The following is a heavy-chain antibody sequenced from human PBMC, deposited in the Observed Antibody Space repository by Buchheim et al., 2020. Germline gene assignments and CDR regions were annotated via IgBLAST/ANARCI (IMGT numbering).Heavy chain of an antibody. CDR1: GFTFNHYG. D-gene: IGHD3-16*01. V-gene: IGHV3-23*01. J-gene: IGHJ4*02. CDR3: AKGLVWGTIDS. Sequence: EVQLLESGGGLVQPGGSLRLSCAASGFTFNHYGMSWVRQTPGRGLEWVSIITGRGDRADYAESVKGRFTISRDNDKNTLYLQMNSLSAEDTAVYYCAKGLVWGTIDSWGQGAL. CDR2: ITGRGDRA.